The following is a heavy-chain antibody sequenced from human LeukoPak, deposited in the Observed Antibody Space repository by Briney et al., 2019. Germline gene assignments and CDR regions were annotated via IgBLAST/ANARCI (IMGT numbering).Heavy chain of an antibody. Sequence: ASVKVSCKASGYTFTGYYMHWVRQAPGQGLEWMGWINPNSGGTNYAQKFQGRVTMTRDTSISTAYMELSRLRSDDTAVYYCARLKGVAGTLAAYDYWGQGTLVTVSS. CDR1: GYTFTGYY. CDR2: INPNSGGT. D-gene: IGHD6-19*01. CDR3: ARLKGVAGTLAAYDY. V-gene: IGHV1-2*02. J-gene: IGHJ4*02.